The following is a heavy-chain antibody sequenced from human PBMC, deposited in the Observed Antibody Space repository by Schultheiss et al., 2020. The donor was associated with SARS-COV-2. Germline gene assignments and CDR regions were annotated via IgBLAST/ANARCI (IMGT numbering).Heavy chain of an antibody. J-gene: IGHJ2*01. CDR1: GYTFTSYA. CDR3: ARVGGIAVAGRNWYFDL. CDR2: INAGNGNT. Sequence: ASVKVSCKASGYTFTSYAMHWVRQAPGQRLEWMGWINAGNGNTKYSQKFQGRVTITRDTSASTAYMELSSQRSEDIDVYYCARVGGIAVAGRNWYFDLWGRGTLVTVSS. V-gene: IGHV1-3*03. D-gene: IGHD6-19*01.